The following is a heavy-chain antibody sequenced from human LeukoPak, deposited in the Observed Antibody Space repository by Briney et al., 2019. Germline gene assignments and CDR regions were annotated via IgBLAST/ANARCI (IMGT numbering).Heavy chain of an antibody. CDR2: ISAYNGNT. D-gene: IGHD2-2*01. V-gene: IGHV1-18*01. CDR3: AREKNDQLLKLYYYYYGMDV. Sequence: ASVKVSCKASGYTFTSYGISWVRQAPGQGLEWMGWISAYNGNTNYAQKLQGRVTMTTDTSTSTAYMELRSLRSDDTAVYCCAREKNDQLLKLYYYYYGMDVWGQGTTVTVSS. CDR1: GYTFTSYG. J-gene: IGHJ6*02.